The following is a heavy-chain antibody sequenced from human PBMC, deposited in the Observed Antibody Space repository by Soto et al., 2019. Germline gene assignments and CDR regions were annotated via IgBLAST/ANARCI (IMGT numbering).Heavy chain of an antibody. D-gene: IGHD1-7*01. V-gene: IGHV4-30-4*01. J-gene: IGHJ6*02. CDR2: VYSSGRT. Sequence: SETLSLTCTVSGVSITSGDYNWSWMRQAPGKGLEWIGSVYSSGRTYSNPSLKGRVSMSADTSKNQFSLKVNSVTAADTAVYYCASLGITGTTSHYYYGMDVWGQGTTVTVSS. CDR3: ASLGITGTTSHYYYGMDV. CDR1: GVSITSGDYN.